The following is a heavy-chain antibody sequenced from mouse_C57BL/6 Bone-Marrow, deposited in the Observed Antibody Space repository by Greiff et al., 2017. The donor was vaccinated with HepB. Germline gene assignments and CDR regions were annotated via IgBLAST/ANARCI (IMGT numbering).Heavy chain of an antibody. D-gene: IGHD2-2*01. CDR3: AREGMVTSGDY. J-gene: IGHJ2*01. CDR1: GYAFTNYL. Sequence: VQLKESGAELVRPGTSVKVSCKASGYAFTNYLIEWVKQRPGQGLEWIGVINPGSGGTNYNEKFKGKATLTADKSSSTAYMQLSSLTSEDSAVYFCAREGMVTSGDYWGQGTTLTVSS. CDR2: INPGSGGT. V-gene: IGHV1-54*01.